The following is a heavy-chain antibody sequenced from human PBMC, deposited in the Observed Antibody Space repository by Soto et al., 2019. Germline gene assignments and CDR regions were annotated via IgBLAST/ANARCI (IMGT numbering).Heavy chain of an antibody. D-gene: IGHD1-1*01. Sequence: SETLSLTCTVSGGSVSSGSYYWSWIRQPPGKGLEWIGYIYYSGSTNYNPSLKSRVTISVDTSKNQFSLKLSSVTAADTAVYYCARRASGTPYFDYWGQGTLVTVSS. CDR1: GGSVSSGSYY. J-gene: IGHJ4*02. V-gene: IGHV4-61*01. CDR2: IYYSGST. CDR3: ARRASGTPYFDY.